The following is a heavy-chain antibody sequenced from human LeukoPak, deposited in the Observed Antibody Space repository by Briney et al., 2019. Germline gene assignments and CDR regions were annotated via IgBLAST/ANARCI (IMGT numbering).Heavy chain of an antibody. CDR1: GFIFNTFA. CDR3: AKPMAVAGRGWYGLDV. D-gene: IGHD6-19*01. J-gene: IGHJ6*02. Sequence: PGRSLRLSCAASGFIFNTFAMNWVRQAPGKGLEWVAFISYDGSEKYYTDSVKGRFTVSIDNSKNTVFLQLNNLRAEDTAVFYCAKPMAVAGRGWYGLDVWGQGTTVTVSS. CDR2: ISYDGSEK. V-gene: IGHV3-30*18.